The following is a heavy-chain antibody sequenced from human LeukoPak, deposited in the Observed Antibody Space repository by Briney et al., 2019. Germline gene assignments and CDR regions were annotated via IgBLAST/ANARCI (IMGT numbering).Heavy chain of an antibody. Sequence: GGSLRLSCTASGFTFSSYSLNWVRQAPGKGLEWVSSVSTGSNYIYYADSVKGRFTISRDNAKNSLYLQMNSLTAADTAAYYCARDNELYDSSGYFFDYWGQGTLVTVSS. CDR2: VSTGSNYI. V-gene: IGHV3-21*01. CDR3: ARDNELYDSSGYFFDY. D-gene: IGHD3-22*01. CDR1: GFTFSSYS. J-gene: IGHJ4*02.